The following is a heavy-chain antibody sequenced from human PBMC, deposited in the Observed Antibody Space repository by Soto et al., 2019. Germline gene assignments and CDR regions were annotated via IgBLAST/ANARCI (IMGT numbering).Heavy chain of an antibody. V-gene: IGHV5-51*01. CDR1: GYSFTSNW. D-gene: IGHD3-22*01. CDR2: IYPSDSDT. Sequence: PGESLKISCKGSGYSFTSNWIGWVRQTPGKGLEWMGIIYPSDSDTRYSPSFQGQVTISADKSISTAYLQWSSLKASDTAMYYCARLPQGWLLQGYYYYYGMDVWGQGTTVTVSS. CDR3: ARLPQGWLLQGYYYYYGMDV. J-gene: IGHJ6*02.